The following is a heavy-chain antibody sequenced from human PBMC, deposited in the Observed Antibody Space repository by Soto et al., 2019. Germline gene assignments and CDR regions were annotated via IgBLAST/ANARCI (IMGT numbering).Heavy chain of an antibody. CDR2: ISYDGSNK. CDR3: AKDYTDYTYSFDY. V-gene: IGHV3-30*18. D-gene: IGHD4-4*01. CDR1: GFTFSSYG. J-gene: IGHJ4*02. Sequence: GGSLRLSCAASGFTFSSYGMHWVRQAPGKGLEWVAVISYDGSNKYYADSVKGRFTISRDNSKNTLYLQMNSLRAEDTAVYYCAKDYTDYTYSFDYWGQGTLVTVS.